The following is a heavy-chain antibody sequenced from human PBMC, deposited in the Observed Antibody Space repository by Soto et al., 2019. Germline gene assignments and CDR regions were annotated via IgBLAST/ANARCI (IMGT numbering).Heavy chain of an antibody. V-gene: IGHV1-18*01. CDR1: GYTFTSYG. CDR3: VREMLTRSGPQNFFDY. CDR2: ISPNSGAT. D-gene: IGHD6-25*01. J-gene: IGHJ4*02. Sequence: QVQLVQSEGELRQPGASVTVSCRASGYTFTSYGIIWVRQAPGQGLEWMGYISPNSGATTYAQNLQGRLTLTTDTTTSKAYMERMSLSSEDTAMYYCVREMLTRSGPQNFFDYWGLGALVTVSS.